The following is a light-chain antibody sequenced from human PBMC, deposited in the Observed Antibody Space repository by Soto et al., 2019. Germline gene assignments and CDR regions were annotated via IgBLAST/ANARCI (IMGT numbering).Light chain of an antibody. V-gene: IGKV1-5*01. CDR3: QQYTTYPYT. Sequence: DIQMTQSPSTLSGSVGDRVTITCRASQSVTYWLAWYQQEPGKAPNLLIYDASRLQSGIPSRFSGSGSGTEFTLTVSSLQPDDFATYYCQQYTTYPYTFGQGTKLEIK. CDR1: QSVTYW. CDR2: DAS. J-gene: IGKJ2*01.